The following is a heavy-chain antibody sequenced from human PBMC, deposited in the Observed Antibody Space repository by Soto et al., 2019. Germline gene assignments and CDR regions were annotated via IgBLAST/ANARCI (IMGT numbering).Heavy chain of an antibody. D-gene: IGHD5-18*01. J-gene: IGHJ3*02. Sequence: ASVKVSCKASGYTFNGYFMHWLRQAPGQRLEWIGWMNPGSGCTKYEQQCQGRVTMTRDTSMSTAYMELSRLRSDDTAVYYCASLVLGYSYGPDAFDIWGQGTMVTVSS. CDR3: ASLVLGYSYGPDAFDI. CDR2: MNPGSGCT. CDR1: GYTFNGYF. V-gene: IGHV1-2*02.